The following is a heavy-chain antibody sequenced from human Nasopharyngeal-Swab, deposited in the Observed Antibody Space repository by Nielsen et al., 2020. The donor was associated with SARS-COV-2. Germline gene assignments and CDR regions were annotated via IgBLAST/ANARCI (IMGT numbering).Heavy chain of an antibody. CDR2: IKQDASKM. Sequence: GGSLRLSCAASGFTFSGYWMSWVRQVPGKGPEWVANIKQDASKMYYVDSVKGRFTISRDNAKSSLFLQMNSLRAEDTAVYFCARGRPLGGYYFGYFDYWGQGTLVTVSS. J-gene: IGHJ4*02. V-gene: IGHV3-7*01. CDR3: ARGRPLGGYYFGYFDY. CDR1: GFTFSGYW. D-gene: IGHD3-3*01.